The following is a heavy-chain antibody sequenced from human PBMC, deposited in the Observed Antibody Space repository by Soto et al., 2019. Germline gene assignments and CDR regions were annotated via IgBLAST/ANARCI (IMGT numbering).Heavy chain of an antibody. V-gene: IGHV3-23*01. Sequence: GGSLRLSCAASGFTFSSYAMSWVRQAPGKGLEWVSAISGSGGSTYYADSVKGRFTISRDNSKNTLYLQMNSLRAEDTAVYYCAKGDYDILTGYYTPGYYYMDVWGKGTTVTVSS. CDR2: ISGSGGST. J-gene: IGHJ6*03. D-gene: IGHD3-9*01. CDR1: GFTFSSYA. CDR3: AKGDYDILTGYYTPGYYYMDV.